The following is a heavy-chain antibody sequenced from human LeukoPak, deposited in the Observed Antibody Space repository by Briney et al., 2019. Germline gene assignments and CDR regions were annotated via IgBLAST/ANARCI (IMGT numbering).Heavy chain of an antibody. CDR1: GGSISSYY. J-gene: IGHJ6*03. V-gene: IGHV4-59*01. CDR2: IFYSGST. CDR3: ARTTEAHSWRTRYYDYYMDV. Sequence: PSETLSLTCTVPGGSISSYYWGWIRQPPGKGLEWIGNIFYSGSTYYNPSLKSRVTISVDTSKNQFSLKLSSVTAADTAVYYCARTTEAHSWRTRYYDYYMDVWGKGTTVTVSS. D-gene: IGHD6-13*01.